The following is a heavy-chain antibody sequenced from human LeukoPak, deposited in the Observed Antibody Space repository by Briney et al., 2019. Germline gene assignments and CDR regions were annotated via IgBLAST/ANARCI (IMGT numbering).Heavy chain of an antibody. J-gene: IGHJ4*02. Sequence: GGSLGLSCAASGFTFSSYAMSWVRQAPGKGLEWVSAISGSGGSTYYADSVKGRFTISRDNSKNTLYLQMNSLRAEDTAVYYCAKASGYSSGWYAYWGQGTLVTVSS. CDR3: AKASGYSSGWYAY. CDR1: GFTFSSYA. V-gene: IGHV3-23*01. CDR2: ISGSGGST. D-gene: IGHD6-19*01.